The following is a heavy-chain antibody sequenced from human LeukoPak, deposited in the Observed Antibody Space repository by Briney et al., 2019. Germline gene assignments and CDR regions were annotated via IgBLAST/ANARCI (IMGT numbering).Heavy chain of an antibody. D-gene: IGHD3-3*01. V-gene: IGHV3-30*02. Sequence: PGGSLRLSCVASGFIISSYGMHWVRQAPGKGLEWVAFVRYDGSNKYADSVKGRFTISRDNTKNTLYLQMTSLRAEDTAVYYCARDPIDFWSGYSIDYWGQGTLVTVSS. CDR1: GFIISSYG. CDR3: ARDPIDFWSGYSIDY. CDR2: VRYDGSNK. J-gene: IGHJ4*02.